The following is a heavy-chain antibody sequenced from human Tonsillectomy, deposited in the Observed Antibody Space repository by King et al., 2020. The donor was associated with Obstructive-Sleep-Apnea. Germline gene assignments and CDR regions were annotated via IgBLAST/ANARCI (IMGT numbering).Heavy chain of an antibody. Sequence: QLQESGPGLVKPSETLSLTCTVSGDSVNSNNYYWGWIRQPPGKGLGWIGSIYYSGSTFYNPSLKSRVTISLDTSKNQFSLKLSSVTAADTAIYYCAKENSGQKADYWGQGTLVTVSS. CDR3: AKENSGQKADY. CDR2: IYYSGST. J-gene: IGHJ4*02. D-gene: IGHD5-12*01. CDR1: GDSVNSNNYY. V-gene: IGHV4-39*07.